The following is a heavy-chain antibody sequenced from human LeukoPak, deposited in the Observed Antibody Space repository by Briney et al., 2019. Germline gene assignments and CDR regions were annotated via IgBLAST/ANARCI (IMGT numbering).Heavy chain of an antibody. J-gene: IGHJ3*02. CDR1: GGSISSGGYY. CDR2: IYHSGST. V-gene: IGHV4-30-2*06. CDR3: ARPSGYYRCDAFDI. Sequence: SETLSLTCTVSGGSISSGGYYWSWIRQSPGKGLEWIGYIYHSGSTYYNPSLKSRVTISVDRSKNQFSLKLSSVTAADTAVYYCARPSGYYRCDAFDIWGQGTMVTVSS. D-gene: IGHD3-3*01.